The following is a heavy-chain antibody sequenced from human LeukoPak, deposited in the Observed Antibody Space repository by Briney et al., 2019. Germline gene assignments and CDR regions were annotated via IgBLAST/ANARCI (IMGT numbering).Heavy chain of an antibody. CDR3: ARDSYGSGSNHDY. D-gene: IGHD3-10*01. J-gene: IGHJ4*02. Sequence: SETLSLTCSVSGGSISSSSYYWGWIRQPPVKGLEWIGSVYYSGTTYYNPSLKSRVTISVATSRNQFSLSLTSVTVADTAVYFCARDSYGSGSNHDYWGQGILVTASS. V-gene: IGHV4-39*07. CDR1: GGSISSSSYY. CDR2: VYYSGTT.